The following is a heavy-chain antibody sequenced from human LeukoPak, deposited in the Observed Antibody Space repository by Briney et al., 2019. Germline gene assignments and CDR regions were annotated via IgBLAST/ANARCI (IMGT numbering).Heavy chain of an antibody. CDR1: GFTFSSYA. CDR3: ARVPGDY. D-gene: IGHD7-27*01. J-gene: IGHJ4*02. Sequence: GGSLRLSCAASGFTFSSYAMHWVRQAPGKGLEWVAVISYDGSNKYYADSMKGRFTISRDNSKNTLYLQMNSLRAEDTAVYYCARVPGDYWGQGTLVTVSS. CDR2: ISYDGSNK. V-gene: IGHV3-30-3*01.